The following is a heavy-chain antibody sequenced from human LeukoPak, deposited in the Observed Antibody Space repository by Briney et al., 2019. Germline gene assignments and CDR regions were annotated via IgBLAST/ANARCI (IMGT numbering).Heavy chain of an antibody. Sequence: SESLSLTWTVSGDSISGYYWSWMRQPPGKGLEWIGNIYYSGTTNYNPSLKSRVTISVDTSKNQFSLKLSSVTAADTAIYYCARGGSYHGYWGQGTLVTVSS. D-gene: IGHD1-26*01. V-gene: IGHV4-59*01. CDR2: IYYSGTT. CDR3: ARGGSYHGY. J-gene: IGHJ4*02. CDR1: GDSISGYY.